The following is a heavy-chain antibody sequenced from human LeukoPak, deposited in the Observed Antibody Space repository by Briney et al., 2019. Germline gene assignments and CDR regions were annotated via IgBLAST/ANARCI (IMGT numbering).Heavy chain of an antibody. CDR3: ARHGIMEYCSSTSCYGWFDP. J-gene: IGHJ5*02. CDR2: IYYSGST. V-gene: IGHV4-59*05. Sequence: SETLSLTCTVSGGSISSYYWSWLRQPPGKGLEWIGSIYYSGSTYYNPSLKSRVTISVDTSKNQFSLKLSSVTAADTAVYYCARHGIMEYCSSTSCYGWFDPWGQGTLVTVSS. D-gene: IGHD2-2*01. CDR1: GGSISSYY.